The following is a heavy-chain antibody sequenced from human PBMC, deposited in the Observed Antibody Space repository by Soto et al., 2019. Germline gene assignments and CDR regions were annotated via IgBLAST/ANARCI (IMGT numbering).Heavy chain of an antibody. J-gene: IGHJ6*02. V-gene: IGHV3-33*01. D-gene: IGHD4-17*01. Sequence: QVQLVESGGGVVQPGRSLRLSCAASGFTFSSYGMHWVRQAPGKGLEWVAVIWYDGSNKYYADSVKGRFTISRDNSKNTLYLQMNSLRAEDTAVYYCARACYGDCDYYYYGMDVWGQGTTVTVSS. CDR3: ARACYGDCDYYYYGMDV. CDR2: IWYDGSNK. CDR1: GFTFSSYG.